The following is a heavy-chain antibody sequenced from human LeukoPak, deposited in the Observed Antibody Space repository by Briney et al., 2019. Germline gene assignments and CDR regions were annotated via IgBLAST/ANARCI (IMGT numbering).Heavy chain of an antibody. Sequence: ASETLSLTCTVSGGSISSYYWSWIRQPPGKGLEWIGNIYYSGSTNYNPSLKSRVTISIEKSKNQFSLKLSSVPAADTAVYYCAGAYCGGDCYSGRAFDIWGQGTMVTVSS. D-gene: IGHD2-21*02. CDR1: GGSISSYY. V-gene: IGHV4-59*12. CDR3: AGAYCGGDCYSGRAFDI. J-gene: IGHJ3*02. CDR2: IYYSGST.